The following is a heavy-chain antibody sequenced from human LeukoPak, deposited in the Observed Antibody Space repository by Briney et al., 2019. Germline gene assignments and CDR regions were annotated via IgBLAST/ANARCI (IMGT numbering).Heavy chain of an antibody. Sequence: PGGSLRLSCAASGFTFSSYAMSWVRQAPGEGLEWVSSISGSDDKTYYADSVKDRFTISRDNSKNTLSLQMNSLRAEDTAVYYCAKGRGTTVTSAANYWGQGTLVTVSS. CDR3: AKGRGTTVTSAANY. CDR2: ISGSDDKT. D-gene: IGHD4-17*01. CDR1: GFTFSSYA. V-gene: IGHV3-23*01. J-gene: IGHJ4*02.